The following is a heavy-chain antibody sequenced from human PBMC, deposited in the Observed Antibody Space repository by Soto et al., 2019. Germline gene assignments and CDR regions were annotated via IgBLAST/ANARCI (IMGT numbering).Heavy chain of an antibody. Sequence: ETLSLTCTVSGGSISSGGYYWSWILQEPGKGLEWIGYIYYSGSTNYNPSLKSRVTISVDTSKNQFSLQLSSVTAADTAVYYCARDSITIFGVVLYFDYWSQGTLVTVSS. V-gene: IGHV4-61*08. CDR3: ARDSITIFGVVLYFDY. J-gene: IGHJ4*02. CDR1: GGSISSGGYY. D-gene: IGHD3-3*01. CDR2: IYYSGST.